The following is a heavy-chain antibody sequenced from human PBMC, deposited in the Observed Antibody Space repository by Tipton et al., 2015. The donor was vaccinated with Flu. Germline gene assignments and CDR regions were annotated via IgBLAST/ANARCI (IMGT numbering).Heavy chain of an antibody. Sequence: SLRLSCAASGFTFSSYDMHWVRQVIGKGLEWVSAIGSAGDTHYLDSVKGRFTISRDNAKNSLYLQMNSLRAGDTAVYYCARGPLPDSNWYNGMDVWGQGTTVTVSS. D-gene: IGHD6-13*01. V-gene: IGHV3-13*01. J-gene: IGHJ6*02. CDR3: ARGPLPDSNWYNGMDV. CDR1: GFTFSSYD. CDR2: IGSAGDT.